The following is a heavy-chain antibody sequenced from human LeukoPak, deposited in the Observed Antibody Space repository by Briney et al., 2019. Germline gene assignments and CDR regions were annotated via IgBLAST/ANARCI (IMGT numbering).Heavy chain of an antibody. D-gene: IGHD6-6*01. Sequence: SETLSLTCTVSGGSISSYYGSWVRQPAGKGLEWVGRIYTSGSTNYNPSLTSRVTTSVDTSKNQSSLKLSSVTAADTAVYYCARRSIASRRGYFDYWGQGTLVTVSS. CDR1: GGSISSYY. CDR2: IYTSGST. CDR3: ARRSIASRRGYFDY. J-gene: IGHJ4*02. V-gene: IGHV4-4*07.